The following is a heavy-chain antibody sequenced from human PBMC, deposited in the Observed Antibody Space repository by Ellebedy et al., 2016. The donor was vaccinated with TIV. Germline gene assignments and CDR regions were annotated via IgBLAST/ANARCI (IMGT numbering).Heavy chain of an antibody. J-gene: IGHJ2*01. D-gene: IGHD3-10*02. CDR3: ARASFYYVDLSGWYFDL. CDR1: GFTFASYG. Sequence: GGSLRLSCAASGFTFASYGMHWVRQAPGKGLEWVAVIWYDGSYKYYADSVKGRFTISRDNSKNTMYLQMNSLRAEDTAVYYCARASFYYVDLSGWYFDLWGRGTLISVSS. V-gene: IGHV3-33*08. CDR2: IWYDGSYK.